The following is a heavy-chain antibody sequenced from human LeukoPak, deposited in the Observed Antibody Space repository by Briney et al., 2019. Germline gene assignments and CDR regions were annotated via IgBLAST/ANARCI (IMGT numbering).Heavy chain of an antibody. CDR1: GFTFSSYG. V-gene: IGHV3-30*18. J-gene: IGHJ4*02. CDR3: EQEEITKKVVVKRIDY. Sequence: GGSLRLSCAASGFTFSSYGMHWVRQAPGKGLEWVAVISYDGSNKYYADSVKGRFTISRDNSTNTLFLQMDSLRDEDTAVYYCEQEEITKKVVVKRIDYWGRGTLVTV. CDR2: ISYDGSNK. D-gene: IGHD3-22*01.